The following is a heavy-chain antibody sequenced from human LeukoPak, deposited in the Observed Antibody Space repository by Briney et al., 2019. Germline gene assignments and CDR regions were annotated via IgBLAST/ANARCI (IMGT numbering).Heavy chain of an antibody. CDR1: GFTFSGSA. Sequence: GGSLRLSCAASGFTFSGSAMHWVRQASGKGLEWVGRIRSKANSYATAHAASVKGRLTTSRDDSKNTAYLQMNSLKTEDTAVYYCTRGSPRAGVAKWEPEGLDDYWGQGTLVTVSS. CDR2: IRSKANSYAT. D-gene: IGHD1-26*01. J-gene: IGHJ4*02. CDR3: TRGSPRAGVAKWEPEGLDDY. V-gene: IGHV3-73*01.